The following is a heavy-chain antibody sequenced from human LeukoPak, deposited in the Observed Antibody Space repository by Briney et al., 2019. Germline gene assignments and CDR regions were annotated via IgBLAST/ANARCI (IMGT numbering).Heavy chain of an antibody. CDR1: GGSISSGSYY. CDR2: IYTSGST. CDR3: AREFFSSGWYGKMDV. V-gene: IGHV4-61*02. J-gene: IGHJ6*02. Sequence: SETLSLTCTVSGGSISSGSYYRSWIRQPAGKGLEWIGRIYTSGSTNYNPSLKSRVTISVDTSKNQFSLKLSSVTAADTAVYYCAREFFSSGWYGKMDVWGQGTTVTVSS. D-gene: IGHD6-19*01.